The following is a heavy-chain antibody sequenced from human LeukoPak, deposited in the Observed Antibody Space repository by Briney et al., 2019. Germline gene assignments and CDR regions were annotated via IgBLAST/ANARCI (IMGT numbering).Heavy chain of an antibody. CDR3: ARSVYYYDSSGYYYPSYFDY. V-gene: IGHV1-18*01. Sequence: ASVKVSCKASGYTFTSYGISWVRQAAGQGLEWMGWISAYNGNTNYAQKLQGRVTMTTDTSTSTAYMELRSLRSDDTAVYYCARSVYYYDSSGYYYPSYFDYWGQGTLVTVSS. CDR1: GYTFTSYG. CDR2: ISAYNGNT. J-gene: IGHJ4*02. D-gene: IGHD3-22*01.